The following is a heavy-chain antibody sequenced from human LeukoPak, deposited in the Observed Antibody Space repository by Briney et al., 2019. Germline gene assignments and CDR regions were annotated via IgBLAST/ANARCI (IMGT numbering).Heavy chain of an antibody. V-gene: IGHV3-7*01. CDR2: IKQDGSEK. CDR3: ARDQVRRSSWYYYYYYYMDV. Sequence: GGSLRLSCAASGFTFSSYWMSWVRQAPGKGLEWVANIKQDGSEKYYVDSVKGRFTISRDNAKNSLYLQMNRLRAEDTAVYYCARDQVRRSSWYYYYYYYMDVWGKGTTVTISS. J-gene: IGHJ6*03. D-gene: IGHD6-13*01. CDR1: GFTFSSYW.